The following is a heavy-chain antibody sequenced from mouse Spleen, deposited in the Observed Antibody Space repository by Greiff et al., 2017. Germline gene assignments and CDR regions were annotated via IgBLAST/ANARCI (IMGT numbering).Heavy chain of an antibody. Sequence: EVQLQESGPELVKPGASVKIPCKASGYTFTDYNMDWVKQSHGKSLEWIGDINPNNGGTIYNQKFKGKATLTVDKSSSTAYMELRSLTSEDTAVYYCARGDYDGNYGEMDYWGQGTSVTVSS. CDR2: INPNNGGT. J-gene: IGHJ4*01. CDR1: GYTFTDYN. V-gene: IGHV1-18*01. D-gene: IGHD2-3*01. CDR3: ARGDYDGNYGEMDY.